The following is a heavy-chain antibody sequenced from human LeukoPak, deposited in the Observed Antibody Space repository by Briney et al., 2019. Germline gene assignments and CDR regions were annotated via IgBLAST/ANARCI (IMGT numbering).Heavy chain of an antibody. Sequence: ASVKVSFKASGYTFTGYYMHWVRQAPGQGLEWMGWINPNSGGTNYAQKFQGRVTMTRDTSISTAYMELSRLRSDDTAVYYCARDREAYYDSSGYYYHFDYWGQGTLVTVSS. V-gene: IGHV1-2*02. CDR1: GYTFTGYY. CDR3: ARDREAYYDSSGYYYHFDY. CDR2: INPNSGGT. J-gene: IGHJ4*02. D-gene: IGHD3-22*01.